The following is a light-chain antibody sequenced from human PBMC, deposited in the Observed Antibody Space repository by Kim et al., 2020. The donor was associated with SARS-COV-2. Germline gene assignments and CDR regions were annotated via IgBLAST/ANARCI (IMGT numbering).Light chain of an antibody. CDR3: QVWDNSLGV. J-gene: IGLJ2*01. Sequence: SYELTQPPSVSVSPGETATISCTGDNLQFKYVCWYQRTAGHSPVLVLYQDNKRPSGIPERFSGSNSGNTATLTISGTQAMDEADYYCQVWDNSLGVCGAGTQLTVL. CDR2: QDN. V-gene: IGLV3-1*01. CDR1: NLQFKY.